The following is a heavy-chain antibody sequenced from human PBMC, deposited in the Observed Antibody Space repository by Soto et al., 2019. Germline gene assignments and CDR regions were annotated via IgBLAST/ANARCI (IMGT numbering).Heavy chain of an antibody. V-gene: IGHV1-3*05. CDR3: ARSSGYYLIAHY. CDR1: GYTFTSYA. Sequence: QVQLVQSGAEEKKPGASVKVSCKASGYTFTSYAMHWVRQAPGQRLEWMGWINAGNGNTKYSQKFQGRVTITRDTSASTAYMELSSLRSEDTAVYYCARSSGYYLIAHYWGQGTLVTVSS. CDR2: INAGNGNT. D-gene: IGHD3-22*01. J-gene: IGHJ4*02.